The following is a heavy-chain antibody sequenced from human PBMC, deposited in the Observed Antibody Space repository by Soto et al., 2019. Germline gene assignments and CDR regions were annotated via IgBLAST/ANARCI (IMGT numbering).Heavy chain of an antibody. V-gene: IGHV3-66*02. CDR1: GLTVSGKKY. CDR2: IYSGGST. Sequence: PGGSLRLSCAASGLTVSGKKYVAWVRQAPGKGLEWVSVIYSGGSTYYADSVKGRFTISRDNSKNMLYLQMNSLRTEDTAVYYCAKGSSSVYYYYYGIDVWGQGTTVTVSS. J-gene: IGHJ6*02. CDR3: AKGSSSVYYYYYGIDV. D-gene: IGHD6-6*01.